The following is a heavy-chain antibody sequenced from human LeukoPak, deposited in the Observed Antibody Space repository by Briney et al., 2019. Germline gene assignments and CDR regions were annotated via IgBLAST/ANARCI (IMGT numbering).Heavy chain of an antibody. Sequence: SETLSLTCTVSGASVTTDSYYWSWIRQPPGKGLEWIGYIYHSGGTSYNPSLKSRATISVDTSKNQFSLRLSSVTAADTAVYYCARVPNFYYYMDVWGKGTTVTVSS. D-gene: IGHD2-8*01. V-gene: IGHV4-61*01. J-gene: IGHJ6*03. CDR2: IYHSGGT. CDR1: GASVTTDSYY. CDR3: ARVPNFYYYMDV.